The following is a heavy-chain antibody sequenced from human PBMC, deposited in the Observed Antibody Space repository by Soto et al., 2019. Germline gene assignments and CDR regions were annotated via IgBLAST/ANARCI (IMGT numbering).Heavy chain of an antibody. CDR3: AGLQDPEKQLPTQFDY. CDR1: GGSISSSSYY. Sequence: PSETLSLTCTVSGGSISSSSYYWGWIRQPPGKGLEWIGSIYYSGSTYYNPSLKSRVTISVDTSKNQFSLKLSSVTAADTAVYYCAGLQDPEKQLPTQFDYWGQGTLVTVSS. CDR2: IYYSGST. D-gene: IGHD6-13*01. J-gene: IGHJ4*02. V-gene: IGHV4-39*01.